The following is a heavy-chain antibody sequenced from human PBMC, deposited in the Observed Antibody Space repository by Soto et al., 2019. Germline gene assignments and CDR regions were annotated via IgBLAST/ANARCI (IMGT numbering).Heavy chain of an antibody. CDR1: GGSFSGYY. V-gene: IGHV4-34*01. CDR3: ARGKLRITIFGVVIPYYYYGMDV. CDR2: INHSGST. Sequence: SETLSLTCAVYGGSFSGYYWSWIRQPPGKGLEWIGEINHSGSTNYNPSLKSRVTISVDTSKSQFSLKLSSVTAADTAVYYCARGKLRITIFGVVIPYYYYGMDVWGQGTTVTVSS. J-gene: IGHJ6*02. D-gene: IGHD3-3*01.